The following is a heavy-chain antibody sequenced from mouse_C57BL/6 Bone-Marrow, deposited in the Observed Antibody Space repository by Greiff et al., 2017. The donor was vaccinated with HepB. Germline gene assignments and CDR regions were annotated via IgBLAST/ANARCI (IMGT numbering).Heavy chain of an antibody. J-gene: IGHJ2*01. D-gene: IGHD2-4*01. CDR1: GYTFTSYT. CDR2: INPSSGYT. V-gene: IGHV1-4*01. Sequence: VQRVESGAELARPGASVKMSCKASGYTFTSYTMHWVKQRPGQGLEWIGYINPSSGYTKYNQKFKDKATLTADKSSSTAYMQLSSQTSEDSAVYYGAFYDYDYFDYWGQGTTLTVSS. CDR3: AFYDYDYFDY.